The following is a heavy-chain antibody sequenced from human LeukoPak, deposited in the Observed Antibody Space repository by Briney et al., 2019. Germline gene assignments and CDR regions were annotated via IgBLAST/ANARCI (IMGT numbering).Heavy chain of an antibody. CDR2: IHYDGARS. V-gene: IGHV3-30*02. D-gene: IGHD3-10*01. CDR1: GFTFSGYG. J-gene: IGHJ4*02. CDR3: AKAIWVAATSSWFCLDY. Sequence: GGSLRLSCSASGFTFSGYGMHWVRQAPGKGLEWVAFIHYDGARSYYADSVKGRFTISRDNSRNTLYLQMNSLRPEDTAVYYCAKAIWVAATSSWFCLDYWGQGTLVTVSS.